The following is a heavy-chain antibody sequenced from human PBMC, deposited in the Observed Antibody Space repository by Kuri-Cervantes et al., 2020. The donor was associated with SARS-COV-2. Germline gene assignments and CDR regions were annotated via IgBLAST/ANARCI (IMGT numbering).Heavy chain of an antibody. D-gene: IGHD3-22*01. CDR1: GFTFSSYW. J-gene: IGHJ4*02. Sequence: GESLRLSCAASGFTFSSYWMSWVRQAPGKGLEWVANIKQDGSEKYYVDSVKGRFTISRDNAKNSLYLQMNSLRAEDTAVYYCARDPNYYDSSANEGFDYWGQGTLVTVSS. CDR2: IKQDGSEK. CDR3: ARDPNYYDSSANEGFDY. V-gene: IGHV3-7*01.